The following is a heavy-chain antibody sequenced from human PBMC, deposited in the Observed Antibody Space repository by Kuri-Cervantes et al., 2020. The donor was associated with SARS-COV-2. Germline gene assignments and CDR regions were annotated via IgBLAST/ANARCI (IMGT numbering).Heavy chain of an antibody. V-gene: IGHV1-69*06. CDR3: ARDAIRDGYNEGY. CDR1: GGTFSSYA. J-gene: IGHJ4*02. Sequence: SVKLSCTASGGTFSSYAISWVRQAPGQGLEWMVGIIPIFGTANYAQKFQGRVTITADKSTSTAYMELISLRSEDTAVYYCARDAIRDGYNEGYWGQGTLVTVSS. D-gene: IGHD5-24*01. CDR2: IIPIFGTA.